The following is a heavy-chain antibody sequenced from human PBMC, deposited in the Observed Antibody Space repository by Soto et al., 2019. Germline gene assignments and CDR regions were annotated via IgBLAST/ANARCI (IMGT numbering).Heavy chain of an antibody. CDR2: INAGNGNT. CDR1: GYTFTSYA. CDR3: ARDPGYSFGYT. V-gene: IGHV1-3*01. D-gene: IGHD5-18*01. J-gene: IGHJ5*02. Sequence: GASVKVSCKASGYTFTSYAMLCVRQAPGQRLEWMGWINAGNGNTKYSQKFQGRVTITRDTSASTAYMELSSLRSEDTAVYYCARDPGYSFGYTWGQGTLVTVSS.